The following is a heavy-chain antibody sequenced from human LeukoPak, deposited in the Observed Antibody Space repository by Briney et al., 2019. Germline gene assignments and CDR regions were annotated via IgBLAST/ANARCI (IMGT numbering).Heavy chain of an antibody. CDR1: GFTVSQNY. CDR2: IYADGTI. D-gene: IGHD3-10*01. V-gene: IGHV3-66*02. J-gene: IGHJ5*02. CDR3: ARDRAGTQAWVEFDP. Sequence: GGSLRLSCAASGFTVSQNYMSWVRQAPGRGLEWVSLIYADGTIHYADSVKGRFTISRDNYKNTVYLQMNSVRPEDTAVYYCARDRAGTQAWVEFDPWGQGTLVTVS.